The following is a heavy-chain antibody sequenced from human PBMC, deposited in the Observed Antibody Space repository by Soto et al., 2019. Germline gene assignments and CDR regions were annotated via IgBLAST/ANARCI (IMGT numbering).Heavy chain of an antibody. CDR1: GGTFSSYT. J-gene: IGHJ4*02. Sequence: QVQLVQSGAEVKKPGSSVKVSCKASGGTFSSYTISWVRQAPGQGLEWMGRIIPILGIANYAQKFQGRVTITADKSTSTAYMALGSLRSEDTAVYYCARLGAAAGTYYFDYWGQGTLVTVSS. CDR3: ARLGAAAGTYYFDY. CDR2: IIPILGIA. D-gene: IGHD6-13*01. V-gene: IGHV1-69*02.